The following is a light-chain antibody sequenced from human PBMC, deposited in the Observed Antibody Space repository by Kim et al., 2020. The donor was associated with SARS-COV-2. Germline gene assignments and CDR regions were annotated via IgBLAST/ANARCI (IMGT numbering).Light chain of an antibody. CDR2: GVS. CDR1: QSVSSSH. Sequence: LSPGETGTLSCRASQSVSSSHLAWYQQRPGQAPRLLIHGVSNRATGIPDRFSGRASGTDFTLTISRLEPEDFAVYYCQHYGSPGWTFGQGTKVDIK. J-gene: IGKJ1*01. CDR3: QHYGSPGWT. V-gene: IGKV3-20*01.